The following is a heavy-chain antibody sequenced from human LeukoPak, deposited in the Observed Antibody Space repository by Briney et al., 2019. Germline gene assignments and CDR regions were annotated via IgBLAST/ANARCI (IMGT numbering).Heavy chain of an antibody. J-gene: IGHJ4*02. V-gene: IGHV4-59*01. CDR1: GGSISSYY. CDR2: IYYSGST. Sequence: SETLSLTCTVSGGSISSYYWSWIRQPPGKGLEWIGYIYYSGSTNYNPSLKSRVTISVDTSKNQFSLKLSSVTAADTAVYYCARDDYYDNSYFDYWGQGTLVTVSP. D-gene: IGHD3-22*01. CDR3: ARDDYYDNSYFDY.